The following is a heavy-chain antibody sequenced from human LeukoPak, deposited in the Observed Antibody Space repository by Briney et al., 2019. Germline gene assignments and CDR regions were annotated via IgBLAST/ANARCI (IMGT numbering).Heavy chain of an antibody. D-gene: IGHD2-2*02. V-gene: IGHV1-2*02. CDR1: GYTFTGYY. Sequence: GASVKVSCKASGYTFTGYYMHWVRQAPGQGLEWMGWINPNSGGTNYAQKFQGRVTMTRDTSISTAYMELSRLRSDDTAVYYCARERAYCSSTSCYTRDAFDIWGQGTMVTVSS. CDR3: ARERAYCSSTSCYTRDAFDI. CDR2: INPNSGGT. J-gene: IGHJ3*02.